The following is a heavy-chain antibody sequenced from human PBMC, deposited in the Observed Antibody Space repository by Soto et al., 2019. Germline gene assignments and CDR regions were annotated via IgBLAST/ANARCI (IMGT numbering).Heavy chain of an antibody. CDR2: IYYSGST. V-gene: IGHV4-31*03. Sequence: KPSATLSLACTVSGGSISSGGYYWSWIRQHPGKGLEWIGYIYYSGSTYYNPSLKSRVTISVDTSKKQFSLKLSSVTAADTAVYYCARVSLRFNWFDPWGQGTLVTVSS. CDR3: ARVSLRFNWFDP. D-gene: IGHD5-12*01. J-gene: IGHJ5*02. CDR1: GGSISSGGYY.